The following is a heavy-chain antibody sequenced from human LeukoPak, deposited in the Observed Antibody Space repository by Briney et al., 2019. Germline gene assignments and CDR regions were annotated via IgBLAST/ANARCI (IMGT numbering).Heavy chain of an antibody. D-gene: IGHD6-6*01. CDR1: GFTFSSYG. CDR2: ISSSSSTI. V-gene: IGHV3-48*01. Sequence: GGSLRLSCAASGFTFSSYGMTWVRQAPGKGLEWVSYISSSSSTIYYADSVKGRFTISRDNAKNSLYLQLHSLRAEDTAVYYCARDPQSYSSSPGGNGEWGQGTLVTVSS. J-gene: IGHJ4*02. CDR3: ARDPQSYSSSPGGNGE.